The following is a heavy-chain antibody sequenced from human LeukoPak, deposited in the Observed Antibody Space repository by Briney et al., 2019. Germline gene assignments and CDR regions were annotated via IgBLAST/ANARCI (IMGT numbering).Heavy chain of an antibody. Sequence: SETLSLTCTVSGGSISSYYWSWIRQPPGKGLEWIGYIYYSGSTNYNPSLKSRVTISVDTSKNQFSLKLSSVTAADTAVYYCAGSSHYYYYYKDVWGKGTTVTISS. CDR1: GGSISSYY. V-gene: IGHV4-59*01. D-gene: IGHD6-13*01. CDR2: IYYSGST. CDR3: AGSSHYYYYYKDV. J-gene: IGHJ6*03.